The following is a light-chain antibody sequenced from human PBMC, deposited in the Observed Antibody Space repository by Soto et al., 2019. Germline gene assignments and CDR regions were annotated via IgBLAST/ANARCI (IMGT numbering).Light chain of an antibody. CDR3: QQSYSTPMYT. J-gene: IGKJ2*01. CDR2: AAS. CDR1: QSISSY. V-gene: IGKV1-39*01. Sequence: DIPMTQSPSSLSASVGDRVTITCRASQSISSYLNWYQQKPGKAPKLLIYAASSLQSGVPSRFSGSGSGTDFTLTINSLQPEDFATYYCQQSYSTPMYTFGQGTKLEIK.